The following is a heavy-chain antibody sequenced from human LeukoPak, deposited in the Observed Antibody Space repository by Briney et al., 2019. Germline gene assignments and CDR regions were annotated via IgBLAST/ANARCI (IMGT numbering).Heavy chain of an antibody. V-gene: IGHV1-24*01. J-gene: IGHJ4*02. D-gene: IGHD2/OR15-2a*01. CDR2: LDPEDGQT. Sequence: APVTVSPTGSGHTLTELAIRWVRHAPGKGREGMGGLDPEDGQTICAQKFQGRVTVTQDTSTDTAYMALSSLGSEDTVVYYCATEGCRSYYLYWGQGTLVTVSS. CDR1: GHTLTELA. CDR3: ATEGCRSYYLY.